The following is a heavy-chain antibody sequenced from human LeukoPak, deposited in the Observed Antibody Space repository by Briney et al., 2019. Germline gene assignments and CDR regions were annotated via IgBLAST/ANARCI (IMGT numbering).Heavy chain of an antibody. CDR2: IYYGGST. J-gene: IGHJ5*02. V-gene: IGHV4-59*01. CDR1: GVSISSYY. Sequence: PSETLSLTCTVSGVSISSYYWSWIRQPPGKGLGWSGYIYYGGSTNYNPSLKSRVTISVDTSKNQFSLKLSSVTAADTAVYYCARGVSGSYYFSGNWFDPWGQGTLVTVSS. CDR3: ARGVSGSYYFSGNWFDP. D-gene: IGHD1-26*01.